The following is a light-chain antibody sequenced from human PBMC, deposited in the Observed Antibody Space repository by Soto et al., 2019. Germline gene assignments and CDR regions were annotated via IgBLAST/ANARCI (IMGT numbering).Light chain of an antibody. CDR2: DVS. Sequence: QSALTQPRSVSGSPGQSVTISCTGTSSDVGAYNYVSWYQRHAGKGPKLIIHDVSARPSGVPDRFSASKSGNTASLTISGLQTEDEADYYCSSYAGNYVYVFGSGTKLT. V-gene: IGLV2-11*01. CDR3: SSYAGNYVYV. J-gene: IGLJ1*01. CDR1: SSDVGAYNY.